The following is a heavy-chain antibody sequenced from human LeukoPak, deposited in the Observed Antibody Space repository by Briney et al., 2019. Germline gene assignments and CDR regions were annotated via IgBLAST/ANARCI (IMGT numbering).Heavy chain of an antibody. D-gene: IGHD3-3*01. CDR2: MNPNSGNT. J-gene: IGHJ3*02. Sequence: ASVKVSCKASGYTFTSYDINWVRQATGQGLEWMGWMNPNSGNTGYAQKFQGRVTITRNTSISTAYMELSSLRSEDTAVYYCARATYYDFWSGYWDPHDAFDIWGQGTMVTVSS. CDR3: ARATYYDFWSGYWDPHDAFDI. V-gene: IGHV1-8*03. CDR1: GYTFTSYD.